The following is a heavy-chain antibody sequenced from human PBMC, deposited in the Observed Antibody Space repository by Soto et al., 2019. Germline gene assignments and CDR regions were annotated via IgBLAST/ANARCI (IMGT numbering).Heavy chain of an antibody. D-gene: IGHD3-22*01. CDR3: ARSTYYYDSSGSQGPDAFDI. J-gene: IGHJ3*02. CDR1: GFTFSSYA. CDR2: ISYDGSNK. Sequence: GGSLRLSCAASGFTFSSYAMHWVRQAPGKGLEWVAVISYDGSNKYYADSVKGRFTISRDNSKNTLYLQMNSLRAEDTAVYYCARSTYYYDSSGSQGPDAFDIWGQGTMVTVSS. V-gene: IGHV3-30-3*01.